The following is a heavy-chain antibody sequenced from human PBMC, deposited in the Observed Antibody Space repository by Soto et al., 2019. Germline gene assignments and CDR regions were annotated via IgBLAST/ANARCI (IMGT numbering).Heavy chain of an antibody. V-gene: IGHV5-51*01. D-gene: IGHD4-4*01. CDR1: GYTFTSYW. CDR2: IYPGDSET. Sequence: GESLKISCKGSGYTFTSYWIGWVRQMPGKGLEWMGIIYPGDSETRYSPSFQGQVTISVDKSFSTADLQWSSLKASDTAIYYCARLPHYRSAFDIWGQGTMVTVSS. J-gene: IGHJ3*02. CDR3: ARLPHYRSAFDI.